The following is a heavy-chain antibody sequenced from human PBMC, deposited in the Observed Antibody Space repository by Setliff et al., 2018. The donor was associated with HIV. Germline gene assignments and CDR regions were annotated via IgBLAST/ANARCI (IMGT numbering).Heavy chain of an antibody. D-gene: IGHD5-18*01. CDR3: ATTETGYTYEGAFDY. CDR1: GYSLIALS. Sequence: GASVKVSCKVFGYSLIALSVHWVRQSPGIGLEWMGSFDPAHAKTTYAQKFQGRVTLTEDTSADTAYLQLSSLRFEDTAVYYCATTETGYTYEGAFDYWGHGTLVTVSS. J-gene: IGHJ4*01. CDR2: FDPAHAKT. V-gene: IGHV1-24*01.